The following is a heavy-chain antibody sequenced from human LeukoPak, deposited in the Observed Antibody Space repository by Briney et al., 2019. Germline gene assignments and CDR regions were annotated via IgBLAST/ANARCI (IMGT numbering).Heavy chain of an antibody. V-gene: IGHV1-8*01. J-gene: IGHJ5*02. CDR2: MNPNSGNT. D-gene: IGHD2-2*02. Sequence: ASVKVSCKASGYTFTSYDINWVRQATGQGLEWMGWMNPNSGNTGYAQKFQGRVTMTSNTSISRDYMELSRLRYEDTAVYYCARTQYRSRPAWFDPWGQGTLVTVSS. CDR1: GYTFTSYD. CDR3: ARTQYRSRPAWFDP.